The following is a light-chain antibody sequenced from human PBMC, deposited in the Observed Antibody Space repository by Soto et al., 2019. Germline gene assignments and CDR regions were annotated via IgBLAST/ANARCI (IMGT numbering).Light chain of an antibody. CDR3: QSYDSSLSAWV. J-gene: IGLJ3*02. V-gene: IGLV1-40*01. CDR1: SSNIGAGYD. CDR2: GNS. Sequence: VLTQPPSVSGAPGQRVTISCTGSSSNIGAGYDVHWYQQLPGTAPKLLIYGNSNRPSGVPDRFSGSKSGTSASLAITGLQAEDEADYYCQSYDSSLSAWVFGGGTKLTVL.